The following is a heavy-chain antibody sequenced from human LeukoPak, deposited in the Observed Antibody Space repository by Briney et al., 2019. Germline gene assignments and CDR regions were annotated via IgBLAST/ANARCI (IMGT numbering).Heavy chain of an antibody. J-gene: IGHJ4*02. Sequence: GGSLRLSCAASGFTFSSYEMNWVRQAPGKGLEWVSYISSSGSTIYYADSVKGRFTISRDNAKNSLYLQMNSLRAEDTAVYYCARVKAYGSGSYSFDYWGQGTLVTVSS. D-gene: IGHD3-10*01. V-gene: IGHV3-48*03. CDR3: ARVKAYGSGSYSFDY. CDR1: GFTFSSYE. CDR2: ISSSGSTI.